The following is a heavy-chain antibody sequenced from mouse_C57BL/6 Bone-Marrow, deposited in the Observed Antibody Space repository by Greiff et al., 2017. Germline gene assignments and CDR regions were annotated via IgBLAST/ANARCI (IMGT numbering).Heavy chain of an antibody. J-gene: IGHJ3*01. CDR1: GYTFTSYW. D-gene: IGHD2-3*01. CDR3: ASNSRLSVAY. Sequence: VQLQQPGAELVKPGASVKLSCKASGYTFTSYWMHWVKQRPGQGLEWIGMIHPNSGSTNYNEKFKSKATLTVDKSSSTAYMQLSSLASEDSAVYYCASNSRLSVAYWGQGTLVTVSA. CDR2: IHPNSGST. V-gene: IGHV1-64*01.